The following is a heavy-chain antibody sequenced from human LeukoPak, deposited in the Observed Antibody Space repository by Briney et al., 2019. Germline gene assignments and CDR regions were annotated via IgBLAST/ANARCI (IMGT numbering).Heavy chain of an antibody. V-gene: IGHV3-33*01. D-gene: IGHD2-8*01. CDR1: GFTFSSYG. J-gene: IGHJ4*02. Sequence: RGSLRLSCAASGFTFSSYGMHWVRQAPGKGLEWVAVIWYDGSNKYYADSVKGRFTISRDNSKNTLYLQMNSLRAEDTAVYYCARDGYCTNGVCYAYDYWGQGTLVTVSS. CDR2: IWYDGSNK. CDR3: ARDGYCTNGVCYAYDY.